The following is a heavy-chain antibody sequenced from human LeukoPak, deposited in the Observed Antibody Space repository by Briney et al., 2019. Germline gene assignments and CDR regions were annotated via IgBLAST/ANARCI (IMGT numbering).Heavy chain of an antibody. Sequence: PGGSLRLSCAASGFTFNNYAMTWVRQAPGKGLEWVSAITVGGGTTYYADSVRGRFTISRDNSKNTLYLQMNSLRAEDTAIYYCAKDVFWSGYLGDYWGQGTLVTVSS. V-gene: IGHV3-23*01. CDR1: GFTFNNYA. D-gene: IGHD3-3*01. J-gene: IGHJ4*02. CDR3: AKDVFWSGYLGDY. CDR2: ITVGGGTT.